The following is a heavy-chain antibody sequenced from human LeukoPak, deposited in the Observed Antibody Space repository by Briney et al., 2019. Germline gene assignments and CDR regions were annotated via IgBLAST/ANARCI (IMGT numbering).Heavy chain of an antibody. Sequence: SETLSLTCTVSGGSISRSNYYWGWIRQPPGKGLEWIGSIYYSGSTYDNPSLKSRVTISVDTSKNQFSLKLISVTAADTAVYYCARSHWGPFGSRIANWFDPWGQGTLVIVSS. CDR1: GGSISRSNYY. D-gene: IGHD7-27*01. J-gene: IGHJ5*02. CDR3: ARSHWGPFGSRIANWFDP. CDR2: IYYSGST. V-gene: IGHV4-39*07.